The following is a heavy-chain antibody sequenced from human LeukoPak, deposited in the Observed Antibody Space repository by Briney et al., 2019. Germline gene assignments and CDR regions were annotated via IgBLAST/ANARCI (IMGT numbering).Heavy chain of an antibody. CDR3: ARGLMYYYDSSGIDY. Sequence: ASVTVSCKASGYTFTGYYMHWVRQAPGQGLEWMGWISPNSGDTNYAQKLQGRVTMTTDTSTSTAYMELRSLRSDDTAVYYCARGLMYYYDSSGIDYWGQGTLVTVSS. CDR1: GYTFTGYY. D-gene: IGHD3-22*01. J-gene: IGHJ4*02. V-gene: IGHV1-18*04. CDR2: ISPNSGDT.